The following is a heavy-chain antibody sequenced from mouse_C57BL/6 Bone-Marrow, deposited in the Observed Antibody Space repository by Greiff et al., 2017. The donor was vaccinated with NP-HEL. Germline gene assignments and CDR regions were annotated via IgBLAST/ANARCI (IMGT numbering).Heavy chain of an antibody. D-gene: IGHD1-1*01. V-gene: IGHV1-53*01. Sequence: QVQLKQSGTELVKPGASVKLSCKASGYTFTSYWMHWVKQRPGQGLEWIGNINPSNGGTNYNEKFKSKATLTVDKSSSTAYMQLSSLTSEDSAVYYCALYGRYWYFDVWGTGTTVTVSS. J-gene: IGHJ1*03. CDR1: GYTFTSYW. CDR3: ALYGRYWYFDV. CDR2: INPSNGGT.